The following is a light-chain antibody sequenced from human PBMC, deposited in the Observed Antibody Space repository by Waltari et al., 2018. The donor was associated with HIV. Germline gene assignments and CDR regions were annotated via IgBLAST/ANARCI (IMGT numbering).Light chain of an antibody. Sequence: QSALTQPASVSGSPGQSITISCTGTSSDVGSYNLVSWYQQHPGKAPKLMIYEGSKRPSGVSNLFSGSKSGNTASLTISGLQAEDEADYYCCSYAGSILYVFGTGTKVTVL. CDR1: SSDVGSYNL. CDR2: EGS. V-gene: IGLV2-23*01. CDR3: CSYAGSILYV. J-gene: IGLJ1*01.